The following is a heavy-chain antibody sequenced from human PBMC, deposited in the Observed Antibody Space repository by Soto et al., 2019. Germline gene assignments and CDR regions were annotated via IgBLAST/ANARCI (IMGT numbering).Heavy chain of an antibody. Sequence: QVQLVQSGAEVKKPGASVKVYCKASGYTFTSYNMHWVRQAPGQGLAWLGIINPSGGSTSYAQKFRGRVTLTRDTSTSTVYMELSSLRSEDTAVYYCARGYSYGYRSCGMDVWGQGTTVTVSS. CDR3: ARGYSYGYRSCGMDV. CDR2: INPSGGST. CDR1: GYTFTSYN. J-gene: IGHJ6*02. V-gene: IGHV1-46*01. D-gene: IGHD5-18*01.